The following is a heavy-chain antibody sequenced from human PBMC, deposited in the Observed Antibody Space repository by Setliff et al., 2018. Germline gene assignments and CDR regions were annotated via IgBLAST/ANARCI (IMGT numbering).Heavy chain of an antibody. CDR1: GFTFSNAW. CDR3: TTEVPLLSNMIVVVVPY. CDR2: IKSKTDGGTT. Sequence: GGSLRLSCAASGFTFSNAWMSWVRQAPGKGLEWVGRIKSKTDGGTTDYAAPVKGRFTIPRDDSKNTLYLQMNSLKTEDTAVYYCTTEVPLLSNMIVVVVPYWGQGTLVTVSS. D-gene: IGHD3-22*01. J-gene: IGHJ4*02. V-gene: IGHV3-15*01.